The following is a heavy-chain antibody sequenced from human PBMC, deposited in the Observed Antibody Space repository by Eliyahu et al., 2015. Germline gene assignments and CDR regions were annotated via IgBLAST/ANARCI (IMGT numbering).Heavy chain of an antibody. Sequence: QVQLVESGGGVVQPGXSLRLSXAASGFXFSSDGMXWVRQAPGKGLXWVAVISYDGXNKYYADSVKGRFTISRDNSKNTLYLQMNSLRAEDTAVYYCAKSQGGYSGYEDYWGQGTLVTVSS. V-gene: IGHV3-30*18. CDR3: AKSQGGYSGYEDY. CDR1: GFXFSSDG. J-gene: IGHJ4*02. D-gene: IGHD5-12*01. CDR2: ISYDGXNK.